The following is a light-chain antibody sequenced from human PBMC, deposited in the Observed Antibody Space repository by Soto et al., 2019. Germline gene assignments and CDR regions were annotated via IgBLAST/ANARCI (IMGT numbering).Light chain of an antibody. CDR2: DAS. Sequence: DIQMTQSPSTLSASVEDRVTITCRASQSISWYLAWYQQKPGKAPKLLIYDASRLKSGVASRFSGSGSATEFTLTISSLQPDDFATYYCQQYDSYSSWTFGQGTKVEVK. V-gene: IGKV1-5*01. J-gene: IGKJ1*01. CDR1: QSISWY. CDR3: QQYDSYSSWT.